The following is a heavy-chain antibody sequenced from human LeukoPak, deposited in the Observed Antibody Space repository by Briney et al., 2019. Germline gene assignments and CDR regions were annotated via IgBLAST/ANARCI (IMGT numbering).Heavy chain of an antibody. Sequence: GASVKVPCKASGYTFTGSYSHWVRQAPGHGREGMGRLSTNDVATNFAQKFQGRVTMTRDTSITTAYMELTRLTTDDPAVYYCARGCQPPGWGQGTLVTVSS. V-gene: IGHV1-2*06. J-gene: IGHJ4*02. CDR3: ARGCQPPG. CDR2: LSTNDVAT. CDR1: GYTFTGSY.